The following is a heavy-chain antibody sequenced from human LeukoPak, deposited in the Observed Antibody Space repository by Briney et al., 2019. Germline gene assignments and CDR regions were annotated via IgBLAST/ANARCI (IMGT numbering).Heavy chain of an antibody. J-gene: IGHJ4*02. D-gene: IGHD3-22*01. Sequence: TGGSLRLSCAASGFTFSSYAMNWVRQAPGKGLEWISSISGSGDNTYYADSVKGRFTISRDNAKNSLYLQMNSLRAEDTAVYYCARDRGGYYFDYWGQGTLVTVSS. V-gene: IGHV3-23*01. CDR2: ISGSGDNT. CDR3: ARDRGGYYFDY. CDR1: GFTFSSYA.